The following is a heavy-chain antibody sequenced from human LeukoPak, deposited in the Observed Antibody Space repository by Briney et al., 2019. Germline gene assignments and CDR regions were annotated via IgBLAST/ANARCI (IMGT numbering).Heavy chain of an antibody. V-gene: IGHV3-7*01. J-gene: IGHJ4*02. CDR3: TRSGTYVFDF. CDR2: IKQDGSDI. D-gene: IGHD1-26*01. CDR1: GFTFSNYW. Sequence: GGSLRLSCAASGFTFSNYWMSWVRQAPGKGLEWVANIKQDGSDIYYVDSVKGRFTISRDNAKNSLYLQMNSLRAEDTAVYYCTRSGTYVFDFWGQGALVTVSS.